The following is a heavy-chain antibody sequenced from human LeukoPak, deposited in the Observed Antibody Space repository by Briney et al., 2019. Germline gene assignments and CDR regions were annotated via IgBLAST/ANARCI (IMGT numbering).Heavy chain of an antibody. CDR2: INPSDGDR. J-gene: IGHJ4*02. CDR1: GYTFTTYK. CDR3: AKDGGSYSADY. D-gene: IGHD3-10*01. Sequence: GASVKVSCKASGYTFTTYKMHWVRQAPGQGLEWVGIINPSDGDRRNAQKFQGRVTMTRDTSTGTVYMELSSLRSEDTAVYYCAKDGGSYSADYWGQGTLVTVSS. V-gene: IGHV1-46*01.